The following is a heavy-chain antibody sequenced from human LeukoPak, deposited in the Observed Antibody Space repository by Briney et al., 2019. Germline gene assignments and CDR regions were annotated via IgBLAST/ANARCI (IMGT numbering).Heavy chain of an antibody. CDR3: AKVPSYGGYVDY. V-gene: IGHV3-23*01. CDR2: ISGSGGST. D-gene: IGHD4-23*01. CDR1: GFTFSSYA. J-gene: IGHJ4*02. Sequence: GGSLRLSCAASGFTFSSYAMSWVRQAPGKGLEWVSAISGSGGSTFYADSVKGRFTISRDNSKNTLYLQMNSLRAEDTAVYYCAKVPSYGGYVDYWGQGTLVTVSS.